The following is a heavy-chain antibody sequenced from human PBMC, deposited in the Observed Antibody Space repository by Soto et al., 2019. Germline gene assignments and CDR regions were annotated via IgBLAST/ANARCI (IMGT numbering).Heavy chain of an antibody. J-gene: IGHJ6*02. Sequence: QVQLVQSGAEVKKPGSSVKVSWKASGGTFSSYAISWVRQAPGQGLEWMGAIIPIFGTANYAQRFQGRVTINADKSTSTVYMELSSLSSEHTAVYYWARDRLGRSGGYKYGMDVWGQGTTVTVSS. V-gene: IGHV1-69*06. D-gene: IGHD3-16*01. CDR2: IIPIFGTA. CDR3: ARDRLGRSGGYKYGMDV. CDR1: GGTFSSYA.